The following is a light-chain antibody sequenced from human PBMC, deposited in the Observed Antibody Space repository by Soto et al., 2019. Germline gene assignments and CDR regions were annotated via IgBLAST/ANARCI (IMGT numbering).Light chain of an antibody. CDR1: SGSIASNY. V-gene: IGLV6-57*02. J-gene: IGLJ3*02. CDR2: EDD. CDR3: QSYDSNNRGV. Sequence: LTQPHSVSESPGKTITISCTGSSGSIASNYVQWYQQRPGSAPTTVIYEDDQRPSGVPDRFSGSIDSSSNSASLTISGLKTEDEADYYCQSYDSNNRGVFGGGTKLTVL.